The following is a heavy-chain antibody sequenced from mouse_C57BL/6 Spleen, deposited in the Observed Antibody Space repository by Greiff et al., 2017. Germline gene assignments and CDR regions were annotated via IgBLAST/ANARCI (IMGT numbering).Heavy chain of an antibody. V-gene: IGHV1-7*01. CDR3: ARDYSNWGYAMDY. Sequence: QVQLQQSGAELAKPGASVKLSCKASGYTFTSYWMHWVKQRPGQGLEWIGYINPSSGYTKYNQKFKDKATLTADKSSSTAYMQLSSLTYEDSAVYYCARDYSNWGYAMDYWGQGTSVTVSS. D-gene: IGHD2-5*01. CDR2: INPSSGYT. CDR1: GYTFTSYW. J-gene: IGHJ4*01.